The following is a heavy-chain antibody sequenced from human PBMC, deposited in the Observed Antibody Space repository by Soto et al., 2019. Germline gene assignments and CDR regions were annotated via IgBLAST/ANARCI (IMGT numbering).Heavy chain of an antibody. V-gene: IGHV3-21*02. J-gene: IGHJ4*02. CDR2: ITGSSSYI. Sequence: EVQLVESGGGLVKPGGSLRLSCAASGFTFSSYSMNWVRQAPGKGLEWVSSITGSSSYIYYADSVKGRFTISRDNAKNSQYLQMNSLRAEDTAVYYCARDVYYYDSSAYWAYWGQGTLVTVSS. CDR3: ARDVYYYDSSAYWAY. D-gene: IGHD3-22*01. CDR1: GFTFSSYS.